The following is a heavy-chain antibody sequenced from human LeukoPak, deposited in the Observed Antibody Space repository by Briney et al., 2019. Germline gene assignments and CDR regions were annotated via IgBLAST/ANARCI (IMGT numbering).Heavy chain of an antibody. Sequence: PGGSLRLACAAAGFTFSSYWMSWVRQAPGKGLEWVANKKQDGSDNYYAHSVNGRFTISRDNTNNSLYQQMNGLVAEDTAVYYCARDRYYDFWRGYYHGYWGQGPVVTVSS. CDR3: ARDRYYDFWRGYYHGY. D-gene: IGHD3-3*01. CDR1: GFTFSSYW. J-gene: IGHJ4*02. V-gene: IGHV3-7*01. CDR2: KKQDGSDN.